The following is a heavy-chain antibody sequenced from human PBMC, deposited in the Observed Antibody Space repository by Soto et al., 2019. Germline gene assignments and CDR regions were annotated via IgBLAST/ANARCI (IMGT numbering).Heavy chain of an antibody. D-gene: IGHD4-17*01. V-gene: IGHV3-11*01. J-gene: IGHJ4*02. CDR3: AVDYGDYRDYFDY. Sequence: GGSLRLSCAASGFTISDYYMSWIRQAPGKGLEWVSYISSSGSTIYYADSVKGRFTISRDNAKNSLYLQMNSLRAEDTAVYYCAVDYGDYRDYFDYWGQGTLVTVSS. CDR1: GFTISDYY. CDR2: ISSSGSTI.